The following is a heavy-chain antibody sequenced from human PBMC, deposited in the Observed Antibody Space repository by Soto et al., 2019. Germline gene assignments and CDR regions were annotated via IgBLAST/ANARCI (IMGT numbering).Heavy chain of an antibody. D-gene: IGHD5-18*01. J-gene: IGHJ4*02. CDR2: IYYSGST. CDR1: GGSISSYY. V-gene: IGHV4-59*01. Sequence: SETLSLTCTVSGGSISSYYWSWIRQPPGKGLEWIGYIYYSGSTNYNPSLKSRVTISVDTSKNQFSLKLSSVTAADTAVYYCARAVDTAMATPYYFDYWGQGTRVTVSS. CDR3: ARAVDTAMATPYYFDY.